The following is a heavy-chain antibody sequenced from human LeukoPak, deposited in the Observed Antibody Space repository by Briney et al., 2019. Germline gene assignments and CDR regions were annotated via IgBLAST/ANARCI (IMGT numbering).Heavy chain of an antibody. CDR2: IYYSGST. D-gene: IGHD3-10*01. V-gene: IGHV4-30-4*01. CDR3: ARGGYYGSGTTHAFDI. J-gene: IGHJ3*02. Sequence: SQTLSLTCTVSGGSISSGDYYWSWIRQPPGKGLEWIGYIYYSGSTYYNPSLKSRVTISVDTSKNQFSLKLSSVTAADTAVYYCARGGYYGSGTTHAFDIWGQGTMVTVSS. CDR1: GGSISSGDYY.